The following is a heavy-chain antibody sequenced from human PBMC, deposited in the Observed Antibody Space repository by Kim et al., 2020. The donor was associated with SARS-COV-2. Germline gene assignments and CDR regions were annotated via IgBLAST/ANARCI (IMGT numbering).Heavy chain of an antibody. CDR2: IHNDGRT. Sequence: GGSLRLSCVGSGFIVSNTYMSWVRQAPGKGLEWVSVIHNDGRTFYADSVKGRFTISRDNSKNTIYLQMNSLRAEDTAVYHCAKDPGYGSGVDFDPWGQGTLVTVSS. CDR1: GFIVSNTY. J-gene: IGHJ5*02. V-gene: IGHV3-66*02. D-gene: IGHD3-10*01. CDR3: AKDPGYGSGVDFDP.